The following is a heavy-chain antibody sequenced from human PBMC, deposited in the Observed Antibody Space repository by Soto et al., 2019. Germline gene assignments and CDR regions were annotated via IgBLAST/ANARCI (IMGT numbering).Heavy chain of an antibody. CDR2: INHSGST. J-gene: IGHJ5*02. V-gene: IGHV4-34*01. D-gene: IGHD1-20*01. CDR1: GGSFSGYY. Sequence: QVQLQQWGAGLLKPSETLSLTCAVYGGSFSGYYWSWIRQPPGKGLEWIGEINHSGSTNYNPSLKSRVTISVDTSKHQFSLQLSSVTAADTAVYYCARDRVPLVPDRITIWFDPWGQGTLVTVSS. CDR3: ARDRVPLVPDRITIWFDP.